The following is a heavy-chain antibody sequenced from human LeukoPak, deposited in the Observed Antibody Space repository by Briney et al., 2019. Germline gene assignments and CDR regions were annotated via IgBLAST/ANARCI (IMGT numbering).Heavy chain of an antibody. CDR3: ASSSWYALDY. CDR1: GFTFSSYE. J-gene: IGHJ4*02. CDR2: ISSSGSTM. V-gene: IGHV3-48*03. Sequence: PGESLRLSCAASGFTFSSYEMNWVLQAPGKGLEWISYISSSGSTMYYADSVKGRFTISRDNAKNSLYLQMNSLRAEDTAIYYCASSSWYALDYWGQGTLVTVSS. D-gene: IGHD6-13*01.